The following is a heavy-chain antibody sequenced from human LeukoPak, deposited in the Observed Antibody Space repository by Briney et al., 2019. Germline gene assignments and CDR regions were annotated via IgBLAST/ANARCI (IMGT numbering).Heavy chain of an antibody. V-gene: IGHV1-69*13. CDR3: ARDGYGSGKGFFDY. CDR1: GGTFSSYA. J-gene: IGHJ4*02. Sequence: SVKVSCKASGGTFSSYAISWVRQAPGQGLEWMGGIIPIFGTANYAQKFQGRVTITADESTSTAYMELSSLRSDDTAVYYCARDGYGSGKGFFDYWGQGTLVTVSS. CDR2: IIPIFGTA. D-gene: IGHD3-10*01.